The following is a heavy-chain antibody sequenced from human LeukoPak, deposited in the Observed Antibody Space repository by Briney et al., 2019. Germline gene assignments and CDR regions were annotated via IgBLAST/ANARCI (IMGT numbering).Heavy chain of an antibody. CDR2: IGAGGPFT. Sequence: GGSLRLSCTASGFTFSSYAMNWVRQAPGKGLEWVSGIGAGGPFTYYADSVKGRFTIFRDNSRNTLYLQMNSLRADDTAVYYCAKDPYRASSGLVDYWGQGTLVTVSS. CDR1: GFTFSSYA. CDR3: AKDPYRASSGLVDY. D-gene: IGHD5-12*01. V-gene: IGHV3-23*01. J-gene: IGHJ4*02.